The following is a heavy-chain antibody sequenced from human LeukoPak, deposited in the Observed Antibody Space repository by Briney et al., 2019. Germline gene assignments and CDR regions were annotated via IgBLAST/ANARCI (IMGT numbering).Heavy chain of an antibody. CDR2: IYPGDSNT. D-gene: IGHD6-13*01. CDR1: GYSFTTYW. Sequence: GESLKISRKGSGYSFTTYWIGWVRQMPGKGLEWMGIIYPGDSNTRYSPSFQGQVTISADKSISSAYLQWSSLKASDTAMYYCARLSRVAFSSSWYADYWGQGTLVTVSS. V-gene: IGHV5-51*01. J-gene: IGHJ4*02. CDR3: ARLSRVAFSSSWYADY.